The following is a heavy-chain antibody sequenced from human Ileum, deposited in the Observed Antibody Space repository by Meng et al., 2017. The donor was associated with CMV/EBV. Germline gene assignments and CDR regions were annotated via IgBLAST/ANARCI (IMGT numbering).Heavy chain of an antibody. CDR2: INGNGGST. V-gene: IGHV3-20*03. Sequence: SGFAFDDCGMSWVRHGPGKGLEWVSGINGNGGSTAYADSVEGRFTISRDNAKNSLYLQMNSLRADDTAFYYCARGGYTSSSGEYDYWGQGTLVTVSS. CDR3: ARGGYTSSSGEYDY. J-gene: IGHJ4*02. D-gene: IGHD6-6*01. CDR1: GFAFDDCG.